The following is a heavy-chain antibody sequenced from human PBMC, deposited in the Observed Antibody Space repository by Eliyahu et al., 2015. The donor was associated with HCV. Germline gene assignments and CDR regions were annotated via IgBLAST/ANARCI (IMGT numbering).Heavy chain of an antibody. V-gene: IGHV3-30*04. J-gene: IGHJ4*02. CDR1: GFTFSRYA. CDR3: ARAGIAPASTDAFDF. Sequence: QVQLVESGGGVVXPGRSLRXSCAASGFTFSRYAMXWVRQAPGKGLEWVAVISYDGDNYYFADSVEGRFTISRDNSKNTLFLHMNSLRSEDTALYYCARAGIAPASTDAFDFWGQGTLVTVSS. CDR2: ISYDGDNY. D-gene: IGHD6-13*01.